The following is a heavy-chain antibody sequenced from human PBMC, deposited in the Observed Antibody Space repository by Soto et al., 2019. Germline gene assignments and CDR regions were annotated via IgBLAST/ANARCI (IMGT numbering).Heavy chain of an antibody. V-gene: IGHV4-31*03. CDR1: GGPITSSGYY. Sequence: SQTLSLTCTVSGGPITSSGYYWSWIRQLPGRGLEWIGYIDYSGRTYYNPSLESRITISVDTSSNRFSLSLNSMTAADTAVYYCASSTVTTIHYYFDLWGRGTPVTVSS. CDR2: IDYSGRT. J-gene: IGHJ2*01. CDR3: ASSTVTTIHYYFDL. D-gene: IGHD4-17*01.